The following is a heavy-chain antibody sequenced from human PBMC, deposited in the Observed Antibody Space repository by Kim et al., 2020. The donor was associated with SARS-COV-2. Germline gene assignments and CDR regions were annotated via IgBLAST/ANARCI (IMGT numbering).Heavy chain of an antibody. D-gene: IGHD3-10*01. J-gene: IGHJ3*02. CDR1: GGSVSSGSYY. CDR2: IYYSGST. V-gene: IGHV4-61*01. CDR3: ARAQGHYYGSGRRAFDI. Sequence: SETLSLTCTVSGGSVSSGSYYWSWIRQPPGKGLEWIGYIYYSGSTNYNPSLKSRVTISVDTSKNQFSLKLSSVTAADTAVYYCARAQGHYYGSGRRAFDIWGQGTMVTVSS.